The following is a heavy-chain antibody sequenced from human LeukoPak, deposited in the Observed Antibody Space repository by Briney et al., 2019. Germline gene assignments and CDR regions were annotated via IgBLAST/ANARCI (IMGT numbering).Heavy chain of an antibody. V-gene: IGHV3-21*01. CDR2: ISSSSSYI. CDR1: GFTFSSYS. Sequence: GGSLRLSGAASGFTFSSYSRNWVRQAPGKGLEWVSSISSSSSYIYYADSVKGRFTISRDNAKNSLYLQMNSLRAEDTAVYYCARDGGHDAFDIWGQGTMVTVSS. CDR3: ARDGGHDAFDI. J-gene: IGHJ3*02.